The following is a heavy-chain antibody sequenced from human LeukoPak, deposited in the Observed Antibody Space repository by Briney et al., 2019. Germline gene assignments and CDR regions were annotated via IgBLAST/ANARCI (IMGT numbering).Heavy chain of an antibody. CDR2: IYSGGSI. J-gene: IGHJ4*02. D-gene: IGHD3-22*01. CDR1: GFTVSSNY. V-gene: IGHV3-66*01. Sequence: PGGSLRLSCAASGFTVSSNYMSWVRQAPGKGLEWVSVIYSGGSIYYADSVKGRFTISRDNSKNTLYLQMNSLRAEDTAVYYCARDLSSGPTDYWGQGTLVTVSS. CDR3: ARDLSSGPTDY.